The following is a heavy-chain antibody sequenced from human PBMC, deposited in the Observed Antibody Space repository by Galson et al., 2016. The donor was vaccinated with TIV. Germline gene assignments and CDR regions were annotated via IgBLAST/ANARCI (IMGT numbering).Heavy chain of an antibody. J-gene: IGHJ5*01. CDR2: IIPMFGSA. V-gene: IGHV1-69*05. CDR1: GGIFTNYA. Sequence: SVKVSCKASGGIFTNYAISWVRQAPGQGLKWMGRIIPMFGSANYAQKFQGRVTITTDEVKTTTYMELSSLRSEDTAMYFCARAPQIYDDWFDSWGQGTLVIVSS. D-gene: IGHD3-16*01. CDR3: ARAPQIYDDWFDS.